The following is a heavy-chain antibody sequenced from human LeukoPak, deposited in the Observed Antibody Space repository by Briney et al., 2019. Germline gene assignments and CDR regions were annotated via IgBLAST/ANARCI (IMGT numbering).Heavy chain of an antibody. D-gene: IGHD3-10*01. Sequence: GGSLRLSCAASGFTFSSFSMNWVRQAPGKGLEWVSSISSSSIYIYYADSVKGRFTISRDNAKNSLYLQMNSLRAEDTAVYYCARAPYYYYDSGSGTRVTGNPDYWGQGTLVTVSS. J-gene: IGHJ4*02. CDR2: ISSSSIYI. CDR3: ARAPYYYYDSGSGTRVTGNPDY. V-gene: IGHV3-21*01. CDR1: GFTFSSFS.